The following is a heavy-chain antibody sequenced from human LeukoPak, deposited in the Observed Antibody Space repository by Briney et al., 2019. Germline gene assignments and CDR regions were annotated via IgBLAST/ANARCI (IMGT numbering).Heavy chain of an antibody. V-gene: IGHV4-30-2*01. J-gene: IGHJ3*02. CDR3: ARTVVVGGAFDI. D-gene: IGHD2-15*01. CDR1: GGSISSGGYS. CDR2: IYHSGST. Sequence: PSETLSLTCAVSGGSISSGGYSWSWIRQPPGKGLEWIGYIYHSGSTYYNPSLKSRATISVDRSKNQFSLKLSSVTAADTAVYYCARTVVVGGAFDIWGQGTMVTVSS.